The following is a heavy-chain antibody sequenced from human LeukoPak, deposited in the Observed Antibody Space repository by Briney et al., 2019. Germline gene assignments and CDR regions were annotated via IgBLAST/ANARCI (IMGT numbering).Heavy chain of an antibody. J-gene: IGHJ4*02. CDR1: GFTFSSYW. CDR2: INSDGSST. CDR3: VRGGTTSYDY. Sequence: GGSLRLSCAASGFTFSSYWMHWVRQAPGKGLVWVSRINSDGSSTSYADSVKGRFTISRDNAKNSVYLQMNSLRGEDTAVYYCVRGGTTSYDYWGQGTLVTDSS. D-gene: IGHD1-7*01. V-gene: IGHV3-74*01.